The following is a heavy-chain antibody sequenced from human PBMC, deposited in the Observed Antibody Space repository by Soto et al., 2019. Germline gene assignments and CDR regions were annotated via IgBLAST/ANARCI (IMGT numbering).Heavy chain of an antibody. CDR3: ARDRATMVRGANYYGMDV. CDR2: INPSGGST. CDR1: GYTFTSYY. Sequence: ASVKVSCKASGYTFTSYYMHWVRQAPGQGLEWMGIINPSGGSTSYAQKFQGRVTMTRDTSTSTVYMELSSLRSEDTAVYYCARDRATMVRGANYYGMDVWGQGTTVTVSS. V-gene: IGHV1-46*01. J-gene: IGHJ6*02. D-gene: IGHD3-10*01.